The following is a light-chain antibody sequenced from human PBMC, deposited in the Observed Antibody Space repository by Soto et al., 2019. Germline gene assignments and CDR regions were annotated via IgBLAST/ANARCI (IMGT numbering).Light chain of an antibody. Sequence: QSVLTQPASVSGSPGQSITISCTGTSSDIAIYNFVSWYQQHPGKAPRLMIFQVTNRPSGVSARFSGSKSDNTASLTISGLQAEDEADYYCSSYTDSSDYVFGTGTKVTVL. V-gene: IGLV2-14*01. CDR2: QVT. J-gene: IGLJ1*01. CDR1: SSDIAIYNF. CDR3: SSYTDSSDYV.